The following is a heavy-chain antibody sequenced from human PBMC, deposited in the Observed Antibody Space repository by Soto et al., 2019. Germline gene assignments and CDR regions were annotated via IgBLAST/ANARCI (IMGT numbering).Heavy chain of an antibody. Sequence: TSVKLSCKASVGTFSSYAMRWVRQAPGQGLEWMGGIIPIFGTANYAQKFQGRVTITADESTSTAYMELSSLRSEDTAVYYCARDPRGGSGMDVWGQGTTVTVSS. J-gene: IGHJ6*02. CDR2: IIPIFGTA. D-gene: IGHD3-16*01. CDR1: VGTFSSYA. V-gene: IGHV1-69*13. CDR3: ARDPRGGSGMDV.